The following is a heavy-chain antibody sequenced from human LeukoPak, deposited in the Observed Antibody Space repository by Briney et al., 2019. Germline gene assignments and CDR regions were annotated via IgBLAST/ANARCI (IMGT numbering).Heavy chain of an antibody. CDR1: GYTFTGYY. CDR2: INPNSGGT. V-gene: IGHV1-2*02. J-gene: IGHJ5*02. D-gene: IGHD3-16*02. Sequence: GASVKVSCKASGYTFTGYYMHWVRQAPGQGLEWMGWINPNSGGTNYAQKFQGRVTMTRDTSISTAYMELSRLRSDDTAVYYCARGNAYVWGSYRYLFDPWGQGTLVTVSS. CDR3: ARGNAYVWGSYRYLFDP.